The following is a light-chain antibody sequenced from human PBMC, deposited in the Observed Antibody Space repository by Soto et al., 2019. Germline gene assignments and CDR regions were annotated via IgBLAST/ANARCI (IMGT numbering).Light chain of an antibody. J-gene: IGKJ1*01. V-gene: IGKV1-5*03. CDR3: QHYNSYSEA. CDR1: QTISSW. Sequence: DIQMTQSSSILSASVGDTVTITCRASQTISSWLAWYQQKPGKAPKLLIYKASTLKSGVPSRFSGSGSGTEFTLTISSLQPDDFATYYCQHYNSYSEAFGQGTKVDIK. CDR2: KAS.